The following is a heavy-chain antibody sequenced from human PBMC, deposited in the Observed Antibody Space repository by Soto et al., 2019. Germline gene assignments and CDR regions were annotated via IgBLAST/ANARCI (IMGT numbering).Heavy chain of an antibody. CDR1: GYTFTGYY. J-gene: IGHJ6*02. D-gene: IGHD1-7*01. Sequence: ASVKVSCKASGYTFTGYYMHWVRQAPGQGLDWMGWINPNSGGTNYAQKLQGWVTMTRDTSISTAYMELSRLRSDDTAVYYCARDQLLTGSTSHGYYGMDVWGQGTTVTVSS. CDR2: INPNSGGT. CDR3: ARDQLLTGSTSHGYYGMDV. V-gene: IGHV1-2*04.